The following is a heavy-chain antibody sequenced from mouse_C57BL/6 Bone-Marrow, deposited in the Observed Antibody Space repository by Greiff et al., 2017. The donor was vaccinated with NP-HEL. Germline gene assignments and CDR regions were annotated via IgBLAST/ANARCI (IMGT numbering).Heavy chain of an antibody. J-gene: IGHJ4*01. CDR1: GFTFSDYY. CDR2: ISNGGGST. CDR3: AREDWYAMDY. D-gene: IGHD4-1*01. V-gene: IGHV5-12*01. Sequence: EVQVVESGGGLVQPGGSLKLSCAASGFTFSDYYMYWVRQTPEKRLEWVAYISNGGGSTYYPDTVKGRFTISRDNAKNTLYLQMSRLKSEDTAMYYCAREDWYAMDYWGQGTSVTVSS.